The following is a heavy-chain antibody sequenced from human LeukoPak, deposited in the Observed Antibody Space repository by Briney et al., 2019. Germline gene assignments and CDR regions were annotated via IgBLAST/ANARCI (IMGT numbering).Heavy chain of an antibody. CDR3: ARAPHYYGSGTNWFDP. CDR2: ISAYNGNT. V-gene: IGHV1-18*01. J-gene: IGHJ5*02. CDR1: GYTFTSYG. Sequence: ASVKVSCKASGYTFTSYGISWVRQAPGQGLEWMGWISAYNGNTNYAQKLQGRVTMTTDTSTSTAYMELRSLRSDDTAVYYCARAPHYYGSGTNWFDPWGQGTLVTVSS. D-gene: IGHD3-10*01.